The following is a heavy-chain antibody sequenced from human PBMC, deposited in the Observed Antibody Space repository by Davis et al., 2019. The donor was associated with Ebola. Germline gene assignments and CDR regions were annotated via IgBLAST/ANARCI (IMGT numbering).Heavy chain of an antibody. CDR1: GGSISSYY. J-gene: IGHJ3*02. CDR2: IYYSGST. V-gene: IGHV4-59*12. D-gene: IGHD5-12*01. Sequence: SETLSLTCTVSGGSISSYYWSWIRQPPGKGLEWIGYIYYSGSTNYNPSLKSRVTTSVDTSKNQFSLKLSSVTAADTAVYYCARDNIVATTNDAFDIWGQGTMVTVSS. CDR3: ARDNIVATTNDAFDI.